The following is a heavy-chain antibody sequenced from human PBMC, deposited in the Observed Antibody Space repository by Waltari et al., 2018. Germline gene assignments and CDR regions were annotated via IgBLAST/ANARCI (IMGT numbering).Heavy chain of an antibody. Sequence: DVQLVESGGGLVKSGGSLRLSCASSGVTLSPFNMNWVRQPPGKGLEWVSTISRSGNYIYYADSVKGRFTISRDNAKNSLFLHMNSLRGDDTAVYFCAGDGSSSAFHSWGQGTLVTVSS. D-gene: IGHD6-19*01. V-gene: IGHV3-21*02. CDR2: ISRSGNYI. CDR1: GVTLSPFN. J-gene: IGHJ1*01. CDR3: AGDGSSSAFHS.